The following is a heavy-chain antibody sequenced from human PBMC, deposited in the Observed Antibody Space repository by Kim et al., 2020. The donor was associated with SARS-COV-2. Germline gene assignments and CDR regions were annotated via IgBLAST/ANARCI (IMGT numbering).Heavy chain of an antibody. V-gene: IGHV1-2*02. CDR3: AREEVHYTSSLDY. Sequence: ASVKVSCKTSGYNFPDYYIHWVRQAPGQGLEWMGWLNPNSGGTIYAQKFQGRVAMTRDTSISAAYMELSRLRSDDTSLYYCAREEVHYTSSLDYWGQGTLVTVSS. CDR1: GYNFPDYY. J-gene: IGHJ4*02. CDR2: LNPNSGGT. D-gene: IGHD6-6*01.